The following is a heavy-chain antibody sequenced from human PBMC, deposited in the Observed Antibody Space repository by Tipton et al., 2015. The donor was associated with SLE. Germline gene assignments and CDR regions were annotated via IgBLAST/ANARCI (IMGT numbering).Heavy chain of an antibody. CDR2: IHYNGGT. CDR3: ARDEYRYDATGYHLLGPFAF. J-gene: IGHJ4*02. D-gene: IGHD4/OR15-4a*01. V-gene: IGHV4-59*12. Sequence: TLSLTCSVSGGSITDYSWSWIRQPPGKGLEWIGYIHYNGGTNYNPSLKSRVTISVDPAKNQFSLDLSSVTAADTAVYYCARDEYRYDATGYHLLGPFAFWGRGTLVTVSS. CDR1: GGSITDYS.